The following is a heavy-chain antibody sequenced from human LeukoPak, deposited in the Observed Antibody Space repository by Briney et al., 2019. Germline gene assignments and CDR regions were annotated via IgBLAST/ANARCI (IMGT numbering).Heavy chain of an antibody. V-gene: IGHV1-2*02. CDR2: INPNSVGT. J-gene: IGHJ4*02. Sequence: ASVKVSCKASGYTFTGYYMHWVRQAPGQGLEWMGWINPNSVGTNYAQKFQGRVTMTRDTSISTAYMELSRLRSDDTAVYYCAREYQYYYDSSGYSYFDHLDYWGQGTLVTVSS. CDR3: AREYQYYYDSSGYSYFDHLDY. CDR1: GYTFTGYY. D-gene: IGHD3-22*01.